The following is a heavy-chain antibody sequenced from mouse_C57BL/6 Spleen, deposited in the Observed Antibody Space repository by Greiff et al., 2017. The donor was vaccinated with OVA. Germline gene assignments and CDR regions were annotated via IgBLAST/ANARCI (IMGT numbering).Heavy chain of an antibody. V-gene: IGHV5-6*01. J-gene: IGHJ1*03. CDR3: ARPVKGSMDWDV. CDR2: ISSAGSYT. D-gene: IGHD3-2*02. CDR1: GFTFSSYG. Sequence: EVQVVESGGDLVKPGGSLKLSCAASGFTFSSYGMSWVRQTPDKRLEWVATISSAGSYTYYPASVKGRFTISGDNAKNTLYLQMSSLKSEDTARDYSARPVKGSMDWDVWGTGTTVTVSS.